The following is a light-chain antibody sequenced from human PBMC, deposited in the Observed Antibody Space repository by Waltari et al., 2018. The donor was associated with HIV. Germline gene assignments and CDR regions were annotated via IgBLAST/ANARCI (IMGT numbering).Light chain of an antibody. CDR3: QVWDSSSDDYV. CDR1: NIGRKS. CDR2: YDS. Sequence: SSVLTQPPSVSVAPGETATITCGANNIGRKSVHWYQQKPGQAPVVVIYYDSDRPSGIPERFSGSNSGNTATLTISRVEAGDEADYYCQVWDSSSDDYVFGTGTKVTVL. V-gene: IGLV3-21*04. J-gene: IGLJ1*01.